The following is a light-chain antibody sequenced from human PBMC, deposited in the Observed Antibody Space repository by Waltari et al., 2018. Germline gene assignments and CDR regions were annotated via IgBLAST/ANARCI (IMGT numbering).Light chain of an antibody. CDR3: QQHHELQT. Sequence: DIQMTQSPSSLSASVGDRVTITCQASQDISKYLNWYQHKSGKAPKLLIYDVSNLERGVPSRFRGYGSGTNFTFSISSLQPEDFATYFCQQHHELQTFGQGTKLDIK. V-gene: IGKV1-33*01. J-gene: IGKJ2*01. CDR2: DVS. CDR1: QDISKY.